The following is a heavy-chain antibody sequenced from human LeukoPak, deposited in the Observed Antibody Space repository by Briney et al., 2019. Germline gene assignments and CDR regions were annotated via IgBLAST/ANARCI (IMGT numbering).Heavy chain of an antibody. CDR3: ARGVTVTTDYYYMDV. J-gene: IGHJ6*03. CDR1: GYTFTSYG. Sequence: ASVKVSCKASGYTFTSYGISWVRQAPGQGLEWMGWISAYNGNTNYAQKLQGRVTMTTDTSTSTAYMELRSLRSDDTAMYYCARGVTVTTDYYYMDVWGKGTTVTVSS. V-gene: IGHV1-18*01. CDR2: ISAYNGNT. D-gene: IGHD4-11*01.